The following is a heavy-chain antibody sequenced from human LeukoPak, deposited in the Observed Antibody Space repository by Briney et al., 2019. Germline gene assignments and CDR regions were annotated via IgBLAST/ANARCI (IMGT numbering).Heavy chain of an antibody. V-gene: IGHV1-8*01. CDR3: ASVLRSYDILTGYYTAEEYGHDAFDI. CDR2: MNPNSGNT. D-gene: IGHD3-9*01. J-gene: IGHJ3*02. CDR1: GYTFTSYD. Sequence: ASVKVSCKASGYTFTSYDINWVRQATGQGLEWMGWMNPNSGNTGYAQKFQGRVTMTRNTSISTAYMELGSLRSEDTAVYYCASVLRSYDILTGYYTAEEYGHDAFDIWGQGTMVTVSS.